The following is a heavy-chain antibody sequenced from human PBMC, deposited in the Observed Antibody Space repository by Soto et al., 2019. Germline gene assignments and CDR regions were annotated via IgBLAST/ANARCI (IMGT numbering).Heavy chain of an antibody. Sequence: ASVKVSCKASGYTFTGYYIHWVRQAPGQGPEWMGWINPNSGGTNYADSVKGRFITSRDNSKNTLYLLMNRLTTEDIAIYYCAKIALVGSFGFELARDYWGQGILVTVSS. CDR3: AKIALVGSFGFELARDY. D-gene: IGHD2-8*02. CDR2: INPNSGGT. CDR1: GYTFTGYY. V-gene: IGHV1-2*02. J-gene: IGHJ4*02.